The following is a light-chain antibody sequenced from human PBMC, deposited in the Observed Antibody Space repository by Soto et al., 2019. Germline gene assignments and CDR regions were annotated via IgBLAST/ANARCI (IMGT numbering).Light chain of an antibody. CDR1: SSDVGRYNY. J-gene: IGLJ1*01. CDR2: DVS. CDR3: SSFTSSSTFV. V-gene: IGLV2-14*01. Sequence: QSALAQPASVSGSPGQSITISCTGTSSDVGRYNYVSWFQQHPGKAPKLMIFDVSNWPSGVSDRFSGSKSGNTASLTISGLQAEDEADYYCSSFTSSSTFVVGTGTKLTV.